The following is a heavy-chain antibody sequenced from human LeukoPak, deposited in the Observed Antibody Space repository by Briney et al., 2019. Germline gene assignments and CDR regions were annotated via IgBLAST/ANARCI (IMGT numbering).Heavy chain of an antibody. J-gene: IGHJ4*02. Sequence: GGSLRLSCAASGFTVSSNYMSWVRQAPGKGLEWVSVIYSGGSTYYADSVKGRFTISRHNSKNTLYLQMNSLRAEDTAAYYCARDRLAAAGTYSSDYWGQGTLVTVSS. V-gene: IGHV3-53*04. D-gene: IGHD6-13*01. CDR3: ARDRLAAAGTYSSDY. CDR2: IYSGGST. CDR1: GFTVSSNY.